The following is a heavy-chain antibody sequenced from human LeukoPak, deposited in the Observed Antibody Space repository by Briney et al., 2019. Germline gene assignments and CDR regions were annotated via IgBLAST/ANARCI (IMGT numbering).Heavy chain of an antibody. CDR2: ISGDGGRT. CDR1: GFTFDDYA. Sequence: PGGSMRLSCAASGFTFDDYAMHWVRHAPGKGLEWVSLISGDGGRTYYADSVKGRFTISRDNSKNSLYLQMNSLRTEDTALYYCAKDIGGYSYAADYWGQGTLVTVSS. V-gene: IGHV3-43*02. J-gene: IGHJ4*02. CDR3: AKDIGGYSYAADY. D-gene: IGHD5-18*01.